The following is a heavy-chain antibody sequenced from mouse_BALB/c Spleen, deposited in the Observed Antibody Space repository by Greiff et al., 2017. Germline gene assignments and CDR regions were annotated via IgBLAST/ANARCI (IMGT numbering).Heavy chain of an antibody. V-gene: IGHV5-6-5*01. J-gene: IGHJ3*01. CDR2: ISSGGST. CDR1: GFTFSSYA. D-gene: IGHD2-1*01. Sequence: EVQLQESGGGLVKPGGSLKLSCAASGFTFSSYAMSWVRQTPEKRLEWVASISSGGSTYYPDSVKGRFTISRDNARNILYLQMSSLRSEDTAMYYWARGTPYGNDWFAYWGQGTLVTVSA. CDR3: ARGTPYGNDWFAY.